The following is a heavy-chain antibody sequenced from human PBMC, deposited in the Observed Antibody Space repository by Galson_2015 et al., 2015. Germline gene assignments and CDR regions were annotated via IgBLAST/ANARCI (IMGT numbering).Heavy chain of an antibody. V-gene: IGHV4-4*02. CDR2: IYHSGST. J-gene: IGHJ4*02. CDR3: AREVPVAPGFFDY. D-gene: IGHD2-2*01. CDR1: GGSISSSNW. Sequence: ETLSLTCAVSGGSISSSNWWRWVRQPPGKGLEWIGEIYHSGSTNYNPSLKSRVTIPVDKSKNQFSLKLSSVTAADTAVYYCAREVPVAPGFFDYWGQGTLVTVSS.